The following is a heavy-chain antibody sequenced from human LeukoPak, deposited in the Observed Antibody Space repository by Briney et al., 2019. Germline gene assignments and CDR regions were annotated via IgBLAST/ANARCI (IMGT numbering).Heavy chain of an antibody. V-gene: IGHV4-34*01. CDR2: INHSGST. CDR1: GGSFSGYY. D-gene: IGHD3-10*01. Sequence: SETLSLTCAVYGGSFSGYYWSWIRQPPGKGLGWIGEINHSGSTNYNPSLKSRVTISVDTSKNQFSLKLSSVTAADTAVYYCAREVASSGSYYNPVYYYMDVQGKGTTVTVSS. CDR3: AREVASSGSYYNPVYYYMDV. J-gene: IGHJ6*03.